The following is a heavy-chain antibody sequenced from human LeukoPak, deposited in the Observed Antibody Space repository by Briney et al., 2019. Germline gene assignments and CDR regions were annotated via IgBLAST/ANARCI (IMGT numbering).Heavy chain of an antibody. D-gene: IGHD6-6*01. Sequence: SVKVSCKASGGTFSSYAISWVRQAPGQGLEWMGGIIPIFGTANYAQKLQGRVTITTDDSPSTAYMELSSLRSEDTAVYYCARDLGRIAARPFYYYYYLDVWGKGTTVTVSS. CDR3: ARDLGRIAARPFYYYYYLDV. CDR1: GGTFSSYA. V-gene: IGHV1-69*05. J-gene: IGHJ6*03. CDR2: IIPIFGTA.